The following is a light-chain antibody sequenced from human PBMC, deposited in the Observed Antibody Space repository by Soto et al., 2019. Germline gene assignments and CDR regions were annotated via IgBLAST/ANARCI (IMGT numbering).Light chain of an antibody. V-gene: IGKV3-20*01. CDR1: QSVTSSY. CDR2: GAS. Sequence: EIVLTQSPGTLSLSPGERATLSCRASQSVTSSYLAWYQQKPGQAPRLLIYGASHRATGIPDRFSGGGSGTDFTLTVSRLEPEDFGMYYCQQYGYSPRTFGQGTKVDIK. CDR3: QQYGYSPRT. J-gene: IGKJ1*01.